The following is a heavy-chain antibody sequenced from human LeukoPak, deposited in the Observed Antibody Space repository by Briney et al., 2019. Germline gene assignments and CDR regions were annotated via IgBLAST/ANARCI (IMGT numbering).Heavy chain of an antibody. CDR2: IKSKTDGGTT. CDR1: GFTFDTAW. D-gene: IGHD2-2*02. Sequence: PGGSLRLSCAASGFTFDTAWMSWVRQAPGKGLEWVGRIKSKTDGGTTDYAAPVKGRFTISRDDSKNTLYLQMNSLKTEDTAVYYCARYCSSTSCYKPPWGQGTLVTVSS. CDR3: ARYCSSTSCYKPP. V-gene: IGHV3-15*01. J-gene: IGHJ5*02.